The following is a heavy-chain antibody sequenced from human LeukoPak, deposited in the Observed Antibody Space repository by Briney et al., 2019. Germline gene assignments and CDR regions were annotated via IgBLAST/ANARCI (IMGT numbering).Heavy chain of an antibody. CDR3: ARVIGAIDPFDY. D-gene: IGHD4/OR15-4a*01. V-gene: IGHV3-23*01. Sequence: GGSLRLSCAASGFTFNNYGMSWVRQAPGKGLEWVSSIRGDDGTTHYADSVKGRFAISRDNSKNTLSLQMNSLRAEDTAVYYCARVIGAIDPFDYWGQGALATVSS. CDR2: IRGDDGTT. CDR1: GFTFNNYG. J-gene: IGHJ4*02.